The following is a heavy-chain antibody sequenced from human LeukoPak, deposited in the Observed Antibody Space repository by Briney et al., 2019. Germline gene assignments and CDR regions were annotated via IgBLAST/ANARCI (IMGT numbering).Heavy chain of an antibody. CDR3: ARHRAYSSSSPFDY. Sequence: SETLSLTCSVSGGSISSLYWSWIRQPPGKGLEWIGYIYYTGSTNYNPSLKSRVTIFVDTSKNQFSLGLGSVTAADTAVYYCARHRAYSSSSPFDYWGQGTLVTVSS. CDR2: IYYTGST. J-gene: IGHJ4*02. CDR1: GGSISSLY. D-gene: IGHD6-6*01. V-gene: IGHV4-59*08.